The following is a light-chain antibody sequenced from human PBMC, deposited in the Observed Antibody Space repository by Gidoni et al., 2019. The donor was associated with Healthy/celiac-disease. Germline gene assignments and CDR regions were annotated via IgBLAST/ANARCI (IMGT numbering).Light chain of an antibody. CDR3: QQYNSYPWT. CDR1: QSIRSW. J-gene: IGKJ1*01. Sequence: DIQMTQSPSTLSASVGDRVTSTCTASQSIRSWLAWYQQKPGKAPKLLIYKASSLESGVPLRFSGSGSGTVFTLTISRLQPDDFAPYFCQQYNSYPWTFXQXTKVXIK. V-gene: IGKV1-5*03. CDR2: KAS.